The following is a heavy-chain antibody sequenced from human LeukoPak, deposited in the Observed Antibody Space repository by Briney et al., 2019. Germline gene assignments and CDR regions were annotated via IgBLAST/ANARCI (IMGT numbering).Heavy chain of an antibody. CDR3: AREPYNWNDPNYYYGMDV. Sequence: GASVKVSCKASGYTFTGYYMHWVRQAPGQGLEWMGWINPNSGGTNYAQKFQGRVTMTRDTSISTAYMELSSLRSEDTAVYYCAREPYNWNDPNYYYGMDVWGQGTTVTVSS. J-gene: IGHJ6*02. CDR2: INPNSGGT. V-gene: IGHV1-2*02. CDR1: GYTFTGYY. D-gene: IGHD1-20*01.